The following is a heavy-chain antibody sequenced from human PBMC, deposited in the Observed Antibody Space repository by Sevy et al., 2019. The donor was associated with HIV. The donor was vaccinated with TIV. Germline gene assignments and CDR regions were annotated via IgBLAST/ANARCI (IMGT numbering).Heavy chain of an antibody. D-gene: IGHD3-22*01. CDR2: FDPEDGET. CDR1: GYTLTELS. V-gene: IGHV1-24*01. Sequence: GPVKVSCKVSGYTLTELSMHWVRQAPGKGLEWMGSFDPEDGETIYQQKFQGRVTLTEDTSTDTAYMELSSLRSEDTAVYYCATTKDYYDSSGYPFDYWGQGTLVTVSS. J-gene: IGHJ4*02. CDR3: ATTKDYYDSSGYPFDY.